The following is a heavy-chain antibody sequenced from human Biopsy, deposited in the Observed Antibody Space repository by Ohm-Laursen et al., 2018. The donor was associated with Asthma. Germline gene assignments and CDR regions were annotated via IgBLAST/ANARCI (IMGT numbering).Heavy chain of an antibody. V-gene: IGHV1-69*13. CDR3: AREISAVDYGFFFFAMDV. CDR1: GDSFSNYA. Sequence: SVKVSCKASGDSFSNYAISWVRQAPGQDLEWMGGIIPIFGTSNYAQKFQGRVTFTEGESTSSAYMELSSLRSEDSAVYYCAREISAVDYGFFFFAMDVWGQGTTVTVSS. D-gene: IGHD4-17*01. CDR2: IIPIFGTS. J-gene: IGHJ6*02.